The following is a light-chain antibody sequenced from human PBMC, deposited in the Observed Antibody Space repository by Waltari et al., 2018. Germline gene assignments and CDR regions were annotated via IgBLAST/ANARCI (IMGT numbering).Light chain of an antibody. CDR3: QQYETLPFN. J-gene: IGKJ2*01. CDR2: YIN. CDR1: QGISRY. V-gene: IGKV1-39*01. Sequence: DIQMTQSPSSLSASVGDRVTITCRASQGISRYLNWYQQKPGKAPNLLISYINRLESGVPSRFSGSGSGTEFTLTISSLQPGDFAAYYCQQYETLPFNFGQGTKVEIK.